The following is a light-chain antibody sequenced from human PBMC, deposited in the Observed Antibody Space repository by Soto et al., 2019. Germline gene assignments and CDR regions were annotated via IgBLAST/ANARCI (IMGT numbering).Light chain of an antibody. CDR3: QQYDDSPLT. Sequence: EIVLTQSPGTLSLSPGERATLSCRANQDLTDRYLAWYQQKPAQAPRLLIYGASGRATGIPDRFSGSGSGTDVTLTISRLEPEDFAVYYCQQYDDSPLTFGGGTKVEIK. J-gene: IGKJ4*01. CDR2: GAS. V-gene: IGKV3-20*01. CDR1: QDLTDRY.